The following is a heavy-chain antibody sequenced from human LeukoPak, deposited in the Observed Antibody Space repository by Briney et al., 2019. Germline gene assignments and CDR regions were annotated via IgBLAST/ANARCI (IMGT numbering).Heavy chain of an antibody. D-gene: IGHD2-2*01. CDR1: GGSISSNNW. J-gene: IGHJ4*02. CDR2: INHSGST. V-gene: IGHV4-4*02. CDR3: ARADRYCSSTSCYSSRGQFDY. Sequence: SETLSLTCAVSGGSISSNNWWGWVRQPPGKGLEWIGEINHSGSTNYNPSLKSRVTISVDTSKNQFSLKLSSVTAADTAVYYCARADRYCSSTSCYSSRGQFDYWGQGTLVTVSS.